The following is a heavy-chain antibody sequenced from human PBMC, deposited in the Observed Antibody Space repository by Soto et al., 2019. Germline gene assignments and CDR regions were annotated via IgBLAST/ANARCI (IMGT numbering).Heavy chain of an antibody. CDR3: GRDSFWSGYYGPDY. V-gene: IGHV3-33*08. CDR1: GFTVSSSG. Sequence: GGSLRLSCAASGFTVSSSGMRWLRQAPGKGLEWVAVIACGGSNRYYADSVKGRFTISRDNAKTTLSLQMNSLRAEDTAVYYCGRDSFWSGYYGPDYWGQGTLVTVSS. D-gene: IGHD3-3*01. J-gene: IGHJ4*02. CDR2: IACGGSNR.